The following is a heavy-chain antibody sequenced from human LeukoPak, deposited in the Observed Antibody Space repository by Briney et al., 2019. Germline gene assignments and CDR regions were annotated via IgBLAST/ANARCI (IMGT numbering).Heavy chain of an antibody. CDR1: GFTFSSYA. D-gene: IGHD2-2*01. Sequence: PGRFLRLSCAASGFTFSSYAMHWVRQAPGKGLEWVAVISYDGSNKYYADSVKGRFTISRDNSKNTLYLQMNSLRAEDTAVYYCARAPPYCSSTSCCFDYWGQGTLVTVSS. CDR3: ARAPPYCSSTSCCFDY. J-gene: IGHJ4*02. V-gene: IGHV3-30-3*01. CDR2: ISYDGSNK.